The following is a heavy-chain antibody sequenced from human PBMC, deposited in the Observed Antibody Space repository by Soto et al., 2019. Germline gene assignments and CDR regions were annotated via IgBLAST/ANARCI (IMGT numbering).Heavy chain of an antibody. V-gene: IGHV1-46*01. J-gene: IGHJ6*02. CDR3: ARAGTPSLLEYYYYGMDV. CDR2: MNTNGGST. Sequence: QVQLVQSGAEVKKPGASVKVSCKASGYTFTNYYMHWVRQAPGQGLEWMGTMNTNGGSTSFAQKLHGRVTMTKDTSTSTVFMELSSLRSEDTAVYYCARAGTPSLLEYYYYGMDVWGQGTTVTVSS. CDR1: GYTFTNYY.